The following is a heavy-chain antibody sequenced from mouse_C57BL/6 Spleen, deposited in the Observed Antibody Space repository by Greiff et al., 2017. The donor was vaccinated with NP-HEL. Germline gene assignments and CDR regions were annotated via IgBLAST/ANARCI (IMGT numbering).Heavy chain of an antibody. CDR2: IWSGGST. J-gene: IGHJ3*01. D-gene: IGHD2-1*01. CDR3: ASSLYGNYDPPFAY. CDR1: GFSLTSYG. V-gene: IGHV2-2*01. Sequence: VQLQQSGPGLVQPSQSLSITCTVSGFSLTSYGVHWVRQSPGKGLEWLGVIWSGGSTDYNAAFISRLSISKDNSKSQVFFKMNSLQADDTAIYYCASSLYGNYDPPFAYWGQGTLVTVSA.